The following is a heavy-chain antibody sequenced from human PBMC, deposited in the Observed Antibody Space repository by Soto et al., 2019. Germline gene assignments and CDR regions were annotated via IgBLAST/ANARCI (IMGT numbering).Heavy chain of an antibody. V-gene: IGHV3-74*01. D-gene: IGHD4-17*01. CDR3: TRGIYDYGDYAGFDF. J-gene: IGHJ4*02. CDR1: GFTFNTYW. Sequence: EVQLVESGGGLVQPGGSLRLSCAASGFTFNTYWMQWVRQGPGKGPEWVSRLNSDGSFTSYADSVKGRFIVSRDNAKNTVYLQMNSLRVEDTAVYYCTRGIYDYGDYAGFDFWGQGTLVTVSS. CDR2: LNSDGSFT.